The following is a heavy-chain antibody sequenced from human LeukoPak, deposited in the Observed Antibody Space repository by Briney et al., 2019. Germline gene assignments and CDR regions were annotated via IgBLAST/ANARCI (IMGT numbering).Heavy chain of an antibody. CDR3: ARGARAAGRFDY. CDR1: GFTSSSSA. Sequence: GGSLRLSCAASGFTSSSSAMNWVRQAPGKGLEWVSSINNVGSHIYYADSVKGRFTISRDNSKNTLYLQMNSLRAKDTAVYYCARGARAAGRFDYWGQGTLVTVSS. CDR2: INNVGSHI. V-gene: IGHV3-21*04. D-gene: IGHD6-13*01. J-gene: IGHJ4*02.